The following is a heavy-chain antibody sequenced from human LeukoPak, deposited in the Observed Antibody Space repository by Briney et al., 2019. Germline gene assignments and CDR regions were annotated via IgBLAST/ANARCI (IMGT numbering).Heavy chain of an antibody. CDR3: ARSGSGTYFDS. Sequence: SETLSLTCTVSGGSVSGASSYWSWVRQPAATGLEWIGRIYSGGNTHYNPSLKSRVTMSIDAPENQFSLKLSSVTAADTAVYFCARSGSGTYFDSWGQGTLVTVSS. CDR2: IYSGGNT. J-gene: IGHJ4*02. D-gene: IGHD1-26*01. CDR1: GGSVSGASSY. V-gene: IGHV4-61*02.